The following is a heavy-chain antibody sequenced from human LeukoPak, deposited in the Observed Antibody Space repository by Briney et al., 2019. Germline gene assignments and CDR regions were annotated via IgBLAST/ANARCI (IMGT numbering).Heavy chain of an antibody. D-gene: IGHD2-2*01. CDR2: IIPILGIA. CDR1: GGTFSSYT. CDR3: AREGVVPAADGGWFDP. V-gene: IGHV1-69*04. Sequence: GASVKVSCKASGGTFSSYTISWVRQAPGQGLEWMGRIIPILGIANYAQKFQGRVTITADKSTSTAYMELSSLRSGDTAVYYCAREGVVPAADGGWFDPWGQGTLVTVSS. J-gene: IGHJ5*02.